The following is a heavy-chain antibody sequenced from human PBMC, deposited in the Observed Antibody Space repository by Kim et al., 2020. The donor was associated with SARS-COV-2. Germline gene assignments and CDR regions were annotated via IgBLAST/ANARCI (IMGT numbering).Heavy chain of an antibody. J-gene: IGHJ4*02. D-gene: IGHD3-10*01. CDR1: GGSFSGYY. CDR2: INHSGST. Sequence: SETLSLTCAVYGGSFSGYYWSWIRQPPGKGLEWIGEINHSGSTNYNPSLKSRVTISVDTSKNQFSLKLSSVTAADTAVYYCARGPRSVGFGTRYLDYWGQGTLVTVSS. V-gene: IGHV4-34*01. CDR3: ARGPRSVGFGTRYLDY.